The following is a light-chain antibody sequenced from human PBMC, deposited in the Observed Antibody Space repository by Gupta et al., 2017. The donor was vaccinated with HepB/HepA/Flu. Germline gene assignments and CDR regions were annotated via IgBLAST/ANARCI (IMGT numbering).Light chain of an antibody. J-gene: IGKJ4*01. CDR3: QQYYSYPLT. CDR1: QGISSY. CDR2: AAS. Sequence: AIRMTQSPSSFSASTGDRVPITCRASQGISSYLAWYQQKPGKAPKLLIYAASTLQSGVPSRFSGSGSGTDFTLTISCLQSEDFATYYCQQYYSYPLTFGGGPRWRSN. V-gene: IGKV1-8*01.